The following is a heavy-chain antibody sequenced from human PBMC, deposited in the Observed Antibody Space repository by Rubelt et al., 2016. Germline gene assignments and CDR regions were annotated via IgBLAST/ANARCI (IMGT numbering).Heavy chain of an antibody. V-gene: IGHV1-8*01. CDR2: MNPNSGNT. CDR1: GYTFTSYD. J-gene: IGHJ2*01. CDR3: ARADYGDYWYFDL. Sequence: QVQLVQSGAEVKKPGASVKVSCKASGYTFTSYDINWVRQATGQGLEWMGWMNPNSGNTGYEQKVQGGVTMTTDTSTSTAYMELRSLRSDDTAVYYCARADYGDYWYFDLWGRGTLVTVSS. D-gene: IGHD4-17*01.